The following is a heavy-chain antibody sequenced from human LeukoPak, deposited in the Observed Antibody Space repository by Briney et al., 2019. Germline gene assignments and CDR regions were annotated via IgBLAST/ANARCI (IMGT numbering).Heavy chain of an antibody. V-gene: IGHV1-18*01. CDR2: ISAYNGNT. Sequence: ASVKVSCKASGYTFTSYGISWVRQAPGQGLEWMGWISAYNGNTNYAQKLQGRVTMTTDTSTSTAYMELRNLRSDDTAVYYCARGTDGDPLYYFDYWGQGTLVTVSS. J-gene: IGHJ4*02. D-gene: IGHD4-17*01. CDR1: GYTFTSYG. CDR3: ARGTDGDPLYYFDY.